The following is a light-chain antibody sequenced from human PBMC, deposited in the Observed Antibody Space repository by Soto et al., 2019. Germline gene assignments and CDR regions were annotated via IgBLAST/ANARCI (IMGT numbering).Light chain of an antibody. J-gene: IGKJ4*01. V-gene: IGKV3-15*01. CDR2: GAS. Sequence: EIVMTQSPGTLSVSPGERATLSCRASQSVSRNLAWYQQRPGQAPRLLMYGASTRSTGIPARFSGSGSGTEFTLTISSLQSEDFGVYYCQQYNNWPPLTFGGGTKVEIK. CDR1: QSVSRN. CDR3: QQYNNWPPLT.